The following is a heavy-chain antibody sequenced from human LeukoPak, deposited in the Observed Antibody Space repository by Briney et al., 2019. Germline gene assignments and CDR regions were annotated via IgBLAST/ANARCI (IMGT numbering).Heavy chain of an antibody. V-gene: IGHV1-8*03. Sequence: ASVKVSCEASGYTFTSYDINWVRQATGQGLEWMGWMNPNSGNTGYAQKFQGRVTITRNTSISTAYMELSSLRSEDTAVYYCARTHFWSGYLVYWGQGTLVTVSS. CDR1: GYTFTSYD. CDR2: MNPNSGNT. CDR3: ARTHFWSGYLVY. D-gene: IGHD3-3*02. J-gene: IGHJ4*02.